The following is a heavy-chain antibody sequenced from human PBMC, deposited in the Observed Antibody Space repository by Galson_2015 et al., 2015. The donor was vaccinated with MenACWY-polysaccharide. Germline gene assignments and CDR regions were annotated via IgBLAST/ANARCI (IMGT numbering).Heavy chain of an antibody. Sequence: SLRLSCAASGFTFNNYAMSWVRQAPGKGLEWVSAISGSGGTTFYADSVKGRFSISRDNSKNTLYLQMNSLRAEDTAVYYCAKGTRKTVTTPGYFDYWGQGTLVTVSS. V-gene: IGHV3-23*01. D-gene: IGHD4-17*01. J-gene: IGHJ4*02. CDR3: AKGTRKTVTTPGYFDY. CDR2: ISGSGGTT. CDR1: GFTFNNYA.